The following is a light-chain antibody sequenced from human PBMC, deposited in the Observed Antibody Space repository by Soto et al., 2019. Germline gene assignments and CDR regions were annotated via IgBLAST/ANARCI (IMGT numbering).Light chain of an antibody. CDR1: QSVDNK. CDR3: LQYYCWPKT. V-gene: IGKV3-15*01. Sequence: ERVMTQSPAALSVSLGERATLSCRASQSVDNKLAWYQFKPGQAPRLLIYGASTRATGVPTRFRGSGSGTEFTLIIGSLQSEAFAVYDCLQYYCWPKTFGQGTEVESK. J-gene: IGKJ1*01. CDR2: GAS.